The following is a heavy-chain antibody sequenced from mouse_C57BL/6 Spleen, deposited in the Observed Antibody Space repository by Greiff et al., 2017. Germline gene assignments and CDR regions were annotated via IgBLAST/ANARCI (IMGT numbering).Heavy chain of an antibody. CDR3: ARGGTRNWFAY. Sequence: QLHQYGAELVKPGASVKLSCNASRYTFTSYWLHWVKQRPGQCREWTGMNHPNSGSTNYNEKVKSKATLTVDKSSSTAYMQLSSLTSDDTAVYYWARGGTRNWFAYWGQGTLVTVSA. D-gene: IGHD3-3*01. J-gene: IGHJ3*01. V-gene: IGHV1-64*01. CDR1: RYTFTSYW. CDR2: NHPNSGST.